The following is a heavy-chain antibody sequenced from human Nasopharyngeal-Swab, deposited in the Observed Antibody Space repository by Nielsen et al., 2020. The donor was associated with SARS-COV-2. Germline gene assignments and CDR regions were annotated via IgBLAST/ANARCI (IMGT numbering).Heavy chain of an antibody. CDR2: AYYRSTWYH. Sequence: LRLSCAISGDSVSSNSAAWHWIRQSPSRGLEWLGRAYYRSTWYHDYAVSVQGRVTINPDTSKNLFSLQLNSVTPDDTAVYYCARGSHNSGWFWGRGTLVTVSS. V-gene: IGHV6-1*01. D-gene: IGHD6-19*01. CDR1: GDSVSSNSAA. J-gene: IGHJ4*02. CDR3: ARGSHNSGWF.